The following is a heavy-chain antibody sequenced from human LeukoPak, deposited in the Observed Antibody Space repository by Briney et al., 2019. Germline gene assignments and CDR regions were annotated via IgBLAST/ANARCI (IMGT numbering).Heavy chain of an antibody. V-gene: IGHV3-21*01. CDR2: ISSSSSYI. J-gene: IGHJ5*02. CDR3: ARDKARGVMLFWLDP. Sequence: KPGGSLRLSCAASGFTFSSYSMNRVRQAPGKGLEWVSSISSSSSYIYYADSVKGRFTISRDNAKNSLYLQMNSLRAEDTAVYYCARDKARGVMLFWLDPWGQGTLVTVSS. CDR1: GFTFSSYS. D-gene: IGHD3-16*01.